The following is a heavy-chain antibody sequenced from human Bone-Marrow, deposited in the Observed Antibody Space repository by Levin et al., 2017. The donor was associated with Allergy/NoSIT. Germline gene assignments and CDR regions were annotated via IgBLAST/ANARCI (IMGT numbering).Heavy chain of an antibody. CDR1: GFTFDDYT. D-gene: IGHD2-15*01. V-gene: IGHV3-43*01. J-gene: IGHJ6*02. CDR3: AKDLGYCSGGSCYRAYYYYGMDV. Sequence: GGSLRLSCAASGFTFDDYTMHWVRQAPGKGLEWVSLISWDGGSTYYADSVKGRFTISRDNSKNSLYLQMNSLRTEDTALYYCAKDLGYCSGGSCYRAYYYYGMDVWGQGTTVTVSS. CDR2: ISWDGGST.